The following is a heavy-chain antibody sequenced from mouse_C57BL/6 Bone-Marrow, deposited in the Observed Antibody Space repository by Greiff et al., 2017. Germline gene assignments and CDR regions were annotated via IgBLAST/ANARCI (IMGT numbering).Heavy chain of an antibody. CDR3: ARGWLPFAY. CDR1: GYTFTSYW. V-gene: IGHV1-69*01. CDR2: IDPSDSYT. J-gene: IGHJ3*01. D-gene: IGHD2-2*01. Sequence: QVQLQQPGAELVMPGASVKLSCKASGYTFTSYWMHWVKQRPGQGLEWIGEIDPSDSYTNYNQKFKGKSTLTVDKSSSTAYLQLSSLTSEDSAVYYCARGWLPFAYWGQGTRVTVSA.